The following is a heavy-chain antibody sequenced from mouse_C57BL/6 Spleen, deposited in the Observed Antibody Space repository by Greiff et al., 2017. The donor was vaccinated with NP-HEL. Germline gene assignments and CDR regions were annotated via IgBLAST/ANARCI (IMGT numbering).Heavy chain of an antibody. D-gene: IGHD1-1*01. J-gene: IGHJ1*03. CDR1: GFSLTSYG. V-gene: IGHV2-2*01. CDR3: ARSGRSPWDFDV. Sequence: QVQLKESGPGLVQPSQSLSITCTVSGFSLTSYGVHWVRQSPGKGLEWLGVIWSGGSTDYYAAFISSLSISKDYTKSQFFFKMNRLQADDTAIYYGARSGRSPWDFDVWGTGTTVTVSS. CDR2: IWSGGST.